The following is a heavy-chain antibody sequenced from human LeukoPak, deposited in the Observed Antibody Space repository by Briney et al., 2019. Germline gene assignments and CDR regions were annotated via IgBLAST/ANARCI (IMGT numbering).Heavy chain of an antibody. Sequence: QAGGSLRLSCAASGFTFSSYGMHWVRQAPGKGLEWVAVIWYDGSNKYYADSVKGRFTISRDNSKNTLYLQMNSLRAEDTAVYYCAREDYDILTGQLTYGMDVWGQGTTVTVSS. J-gene: IGHJ6*02. D-gene: IGHD3-9*01. V-gene: IGHV3-33*01. CDR2: IWYDGSNK. CDR1: GFTFSSYG. CDR3: AREDYDILTGQLTYGMDV.